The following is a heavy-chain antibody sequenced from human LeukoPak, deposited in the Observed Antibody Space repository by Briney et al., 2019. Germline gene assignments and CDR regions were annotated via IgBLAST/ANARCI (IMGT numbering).Heavy chain of an antibody. J-gene: IGHJ4*02. Sequence: GGSLRLSCAASGFTFSSYEMNWVRQAPGKGLEWVSYISSSGSTIYYADSVKGRFTIPRDNAKNSLYLQMNSLRAEDTAVYYCARADSITIFGVVTSNFDYWGQGTLVTVSS. V-gene: IGHV3-48*03. CDR2: ISSSGSTI. D-gene: IGHD3-3*01. CDR1: GFTFSSYE. CDR3: ARADSITIFGVVTSNFDY.